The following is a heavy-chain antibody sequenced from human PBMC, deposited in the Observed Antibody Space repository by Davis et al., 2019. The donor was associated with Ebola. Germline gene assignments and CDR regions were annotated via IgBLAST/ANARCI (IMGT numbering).Heavy chain of an antibody. Sequence: MPSETLSLTCTVSGGSISSYYWSWIRQPPGKGLEWIGEINHSGSTNYNPSLKSRVTISVDTSKNQFSLKLSSVTAADTAVYYCARAPAPRYCSGGSCSWGWFDPWGQGTLVTVSS. CDR2: INHSGST. J-gene: IGHJ5*02. V-gene: IGHV4-34*01. CDR1: GGSISSYY. D-gene: IGHD2-15*01. CDR3: ARAPAPRYCSGGSCSWGWFDP.